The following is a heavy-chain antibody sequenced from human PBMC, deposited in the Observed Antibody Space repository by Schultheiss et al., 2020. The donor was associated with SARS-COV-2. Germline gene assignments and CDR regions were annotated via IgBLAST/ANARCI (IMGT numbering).Heavy chain of an antibody. J-gene: IGHJ6*02. CDR1: GYTFTGYY. CDR2: VSTYNGDT. D-gene: IGHD3-9*01. Sequence: ASVKVSCKASGYTFTGYYMHWVRQAPGQGLESMGWVSTYNGDTNYAQKFQDRVTMTRDTSTSTAYMELRSLRSDDTAVYYCARYDILTGNGMDVWGQGTTVTVSS. CDR3: ARYDILTGNGMDV. V-gene: IGHV1-18*04.